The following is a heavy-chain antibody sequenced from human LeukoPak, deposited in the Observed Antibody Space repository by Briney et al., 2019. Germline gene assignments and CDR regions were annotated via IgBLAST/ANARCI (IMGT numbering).Heavy chain of an antibody. CDR2: ISYDGSNK. Sequence: AGGSLRLSCAASGFTFSSYGMHWVRQAPGKGLEWVAVISYDGSNKYYADSVKGRFTISRDNSKNTLYLQMNSLRAEDTAVYYCAKGSVAGTYYYYYYMDVWGKGTTVTISS. D-gene: IGHD6-19*01. V-gene: IGHV3-30*18. J-gene: IGHJ6*03. CDR3: AKGSVAGTYYYYYYMDV. CDR1: GFTFSSYG.